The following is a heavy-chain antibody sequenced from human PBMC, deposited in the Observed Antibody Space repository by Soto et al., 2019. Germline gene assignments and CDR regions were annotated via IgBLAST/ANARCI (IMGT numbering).Heavy chain of an antibody. J-gene: IGHJ3*02. Sequence: GGSLRLSCAASGFTFSSYSMNWVRQAPGKGLEWVSSISSSSSYIYYADSVKGRFTISRDNAKNSLYLQMNSLRAEDTAVYYCARDGYYYGSGSYYTDAFDIWGQGTMVTVSS. CDR1: GFTFSSYS. CDR3: ARDGYYYGSGSYYTDAFDI. V-gene: IGHV3-21*01. D-gene: IGHD3-10*01. CDR2: ISSSSSYI.